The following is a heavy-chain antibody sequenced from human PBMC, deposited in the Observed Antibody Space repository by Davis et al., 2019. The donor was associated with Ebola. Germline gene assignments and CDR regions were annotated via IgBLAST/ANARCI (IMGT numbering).Heavy chain of an antibody. D-gene: IGHD3-3*01. V-gene: IGHV3-11*01. J-gene: IGHJ4*02. CDR3: AKLSGIFGVVILSYNFDY. CDR1: GFTFSDYY. CDR2: ISSSGSTI. Sequence: GGSLRLSCAASGFTFSDYYMSWIRQAPGKGLEWVSYISSSGSTIYYADSVKGRFTISRDNAKNSLYLQMNSLRAEDTAVYYCAKLSGIFGVVILSYNFDYWGQGTLVTVSS.